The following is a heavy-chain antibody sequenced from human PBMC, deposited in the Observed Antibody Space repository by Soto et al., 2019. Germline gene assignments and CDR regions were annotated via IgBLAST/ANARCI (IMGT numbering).Heavy chain of an antibody. CDR1: GFTFTNYG. CDR3: ARGGAARPDY. J-gene: IGHJ4*02. V-gene: IGHV3-48*02. CDR2: ISGSTTTI. D-gene: IGHD6-6*01. Sequence: VQLVESGGDLVQTGGSLRLSCAASGFTFTNYGVNWVRRAPGKGLEWVSYISGSTTTIYYADSVKGRFTISRDNAKNSVYLQMSSLRDEDTAVYYCARGGAARPDYWGRGTLVTVSS.